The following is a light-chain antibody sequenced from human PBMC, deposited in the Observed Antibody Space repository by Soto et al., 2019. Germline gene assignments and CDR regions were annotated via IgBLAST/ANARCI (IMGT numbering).Light chain of an antibody. CDR3: ISYTSSSTLCV. J-gene: IGLJ1*01. CDR1: SSDVGGYNY. V-gene: IGLV2-14*01. Sequence: QSVLTQPASVSGSPGQSITISCTGTSSDVGGYNYVSWYQQHPGKAPKLMIYEVSNRPSEVSNRFSGSKSGNKASLTISGLQAEDEADYYGISYTSSSTLCVFGTGSKVTV. CDR2: EVS.